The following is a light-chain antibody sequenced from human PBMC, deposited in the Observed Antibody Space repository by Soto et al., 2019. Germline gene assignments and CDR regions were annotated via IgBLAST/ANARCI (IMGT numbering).Light chain of an antibody. CDR1: QNIDMY. CDR3: QQSYSTPWT. J-gene: IGKJ1*01. CDR2: GAS. V-gene: IGKV1-39*01. Sequence: DIHMTRSPSSLSASVGDTVTITCRASQNIDMYLNWYQQKPGKAPRVLISGASNLQSGVPSRFSGSGSETDFTLTISSLQPEDFATYSCQQSYSTPWTFGQGTKVDIK.